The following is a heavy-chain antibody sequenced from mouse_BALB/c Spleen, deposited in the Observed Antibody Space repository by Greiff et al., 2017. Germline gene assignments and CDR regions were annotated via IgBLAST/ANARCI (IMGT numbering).Heavy chain of an antibody. V-gene: IGHV14-4*02. CDR3: KRSGYYGSSYDY. D-gene: IGHD1-1*01. CDR1: GFNIKDYY. J-gene: IGHJ2*01. CDR2: IDPENGDT. Sequence: EVQLQQSGAELVRSGASVKLSCTASGFNIKDYYMHWVKQRPEQGLEWIGWIDPENGDTEYAPKFQGKATLTADKSSSTAYMQLNSLTSEDSAVYFCKRSGYYGSSYDYWGQGTTLTVSS.